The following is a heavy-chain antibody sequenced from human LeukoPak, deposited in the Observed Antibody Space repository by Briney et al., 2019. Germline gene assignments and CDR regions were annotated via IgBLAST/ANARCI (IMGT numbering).Heavy chain of an antibody. J-gene: IGHJ4*02. CDR1: GFTFDDYA. CDR2: ISWNSGSI. CDR3: ARDQNYGDEYYFDY. V-gene: IGHV3-9*01. Sequence: PGGSLRLSCAASGFTFDDYAMHWVRQAPGKGLEWVSGISWNSGSIGYADSVKGRFTISRDNAKNSLYLQMNSLRAEDTAVYYCARDQNYGDEYYFDYWGQGTLVTVSS. D-gene: IGHD4-17*01.